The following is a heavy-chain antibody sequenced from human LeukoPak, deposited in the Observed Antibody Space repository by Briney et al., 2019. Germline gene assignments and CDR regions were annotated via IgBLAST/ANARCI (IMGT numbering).Heavy chain of an antibody. CDR2: INPSGGST. D-gene: IGHD2-15*01. Sequence: EASVKVSCKASGYTFTTYGISWVRQAPGQGLEWMGIINPSGGSTSYAQKFQGRVTVTSDTSTSTVYMEMRSLRSEDTAVYYCARGGCSGGSCLDYYWGQGTPVTVSS. CDR1: GYTFTTYG. J-gene: IGHJ4*02. CDR3: ARGGCSGGSCLDYY. V-gene: IGHV1-46*01.